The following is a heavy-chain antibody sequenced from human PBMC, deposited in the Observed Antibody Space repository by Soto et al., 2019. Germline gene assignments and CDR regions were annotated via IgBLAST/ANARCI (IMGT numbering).Heavy chain of an antibody. D-gene: IGHD5-18*01. CDR2: IIPLFGTA. Sequence: QVQLAQSGAEVKKPGSSVKVSCKTSGGTFSSDTISWVRQAPGQGLEWMGGIIPLFGTANYAQKFQGGVTITADESTSPAYMELSGVRSEDRAVYYCARMARRGYSYGDAFDIWGQGTMVTVSS. J-gene: IGHJ3*02. CDR3: ARMARRGYSYGDAFDI. V-gene: IGHV1-69*01. CDR1: GGTFSSDT.